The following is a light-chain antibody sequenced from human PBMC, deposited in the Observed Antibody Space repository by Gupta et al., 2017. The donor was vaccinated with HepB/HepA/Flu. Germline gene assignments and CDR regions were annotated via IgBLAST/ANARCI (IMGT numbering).Light chain of an antibody. J-gene: IGKJ4*02. Sequence: EIVLTQSPATLSLSPGERATLSRRASQNVNSYLAWYQQKPGQAPRRLIYDATNRATGIPARLSGGACGREVSLTNSSRVQEDFAVYYCQLHNTWPPLTFGGGTKVEIK. CDR3: QLHNTWPPLT. CDR2: DAT. CDR1: QNVNSY. V-gene: IGKV3-11*02.